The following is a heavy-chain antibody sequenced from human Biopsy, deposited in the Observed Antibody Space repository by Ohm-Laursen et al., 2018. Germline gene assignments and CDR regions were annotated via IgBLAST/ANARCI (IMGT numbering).Heavy chain of an antibody. V-gene: IGHV4-59*01. J-gene: IGHJ4*02. CDR1: GGSISNYY. D-gene: IGHD6-19*01. CDR2: IYHTGSA. Sequence: GTLSLTCAVSGGSISNYYCAWIRQSPGKGLEWIGYIYHTGSANYNPSLRSRVTLSLDTSKNQFSLRLTSVTAADTAVYYCASHDSSGWWFFVNWGQGTLVTVS. CDR3: ASHDSSGWWFFVN.